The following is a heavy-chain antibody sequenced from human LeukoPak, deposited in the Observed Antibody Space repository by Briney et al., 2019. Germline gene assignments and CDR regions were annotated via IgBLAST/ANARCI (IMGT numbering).Heavy chain of an antibody. CDR3: ASPGTTVTTRNDFDI. D-gene: IGHD4-17*01. J-gene: IGHJ3*02. Sequence: GGSLGLSCAASGFTLSSYWMHWVRQAPGKGLVWVSRINTDGSSTYYADSVKGRFTISRDNAKNTLYLQMNSLRAEDTAVYYCASPGTTVTTRNDFDIWGQGTMVTVSS. V-gene: IGHV3-74*01. CDR1: GFTLSSYW. CDR2: INTDGSST.